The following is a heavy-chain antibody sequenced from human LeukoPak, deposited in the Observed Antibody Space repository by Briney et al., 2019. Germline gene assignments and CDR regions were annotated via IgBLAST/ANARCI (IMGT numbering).Heavy chain of an antibody. D-gene: IGHD1-14*01. CDR2: VHNSGST. Sequence: SETLSLTCDVSGGSMVGYYWGWIRQSAGGGLEWIGRVHNSGSTNYRPSLRSRVTLSEDVSKSQFYLRLTSVTAADTAVYYCARDGGSNRNFDYWGQGTLVTVSS. V-gene: IGHV4-4*07. CDR1: GGSMVGYY. J-gene: IGHJ4*02. CDR3: ARDGGSNRNFDY.